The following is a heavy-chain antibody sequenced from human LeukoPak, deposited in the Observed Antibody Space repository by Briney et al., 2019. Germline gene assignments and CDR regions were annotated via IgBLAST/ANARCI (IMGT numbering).Heavy chain of an antibody. D-gene: IGHD6-19*01. J-gene: IGHJ4*02. CDR1: GYTLASYS. V-gene: IGHV1-46*01. CDR2: LNPSGDST. CDR3: GRVGSSGWYCFFDY. Sequence: GTSVKVSCKTPGYTLASYSMSWVRQAPGQGLEWVGTLNPSGDSTYSAQKFQGRVTMTRDTSTTTVNMEWSNLRSETTAVYYWGRVGSSGWYCFFDYWGQGTLVTVSS.